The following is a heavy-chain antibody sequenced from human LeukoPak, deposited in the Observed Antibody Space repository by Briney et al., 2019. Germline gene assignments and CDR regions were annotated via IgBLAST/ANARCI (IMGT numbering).Heavy chain of an antibody. CDR1: GYTFTSYG. Sequence: GASVKVSCKASGYTFTSYGISWVRQAPGQGLEWMGWISAYNGNTNYAQKLQGRVTMTTDTSTSTAYMELRSLRSDDTAVYYCARHSRGYSLVGNYFDYWGQGTLVTVSS. D-gene: IGHD5-18*01. J-gene: IGHJ4*02. CDR3: ARHSRGYSLVGNYFDY. CDR2: ISAYNGNT. V-gene: IGHV1-18*01.